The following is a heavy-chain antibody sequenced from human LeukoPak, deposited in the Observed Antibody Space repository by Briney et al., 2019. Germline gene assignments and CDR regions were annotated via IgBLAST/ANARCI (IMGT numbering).Heavy chain of an antibody. CDR2: INPSGGST. CDR3: ARDTAMVFAFDI. J-gene: IGHJ3*02. D-gene: IGHD5-18*01. CDR1: GYTFTSYY. Sequence: ASVKVSCKASGYTFTSYYMHWVRQAPGQGLEWMGIINPSGGSTSYAQKFQGRVTMTRDMSTSTVYMELSSLRSEDTAVYYCARDTAMVFAFDIWGQGTMVTVSS. V-gene: IGHV1-46*01.